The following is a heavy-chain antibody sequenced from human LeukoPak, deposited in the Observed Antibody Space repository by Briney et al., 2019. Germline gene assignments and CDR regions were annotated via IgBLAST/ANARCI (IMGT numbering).Heavy chain of an antibody. V-gene: IGHV4-59*08. J-gene: IGHJ4*02. CDR3: ARLREGCSGGSCYSLFDY. CDR2: IYYTRST. D-gene: IGHD2-15*01. Sequence: PSETLSLTCTVSGGSISSYYWSWIRQPPGKGLEWIEYIYYTRSTNYNPSLKSRVTISVDTSKNQFSLKLSSVTAADTAVYYCARLREGCSGGSCYSLFDYWGQRTLVTVSS. CDR1: GGSISSYY.